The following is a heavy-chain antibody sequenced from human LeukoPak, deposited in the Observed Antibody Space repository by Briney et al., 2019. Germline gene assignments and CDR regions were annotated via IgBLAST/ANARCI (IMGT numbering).Heavy chain of an antibody. CDR2: INKDGSEK. V-gene: IGHV3-7*01. J-gene: IGHJ6*02. Sequence: GGSLRLSCAASGFILSNHWMTWVRQAPGKGPEWVANINKDGSEKYYVDSVKGRFTISRDNAKNSLYLQMNSLRAEDTAVYYCARLGYCSGGSCFYGMDVWGQGTTVTVSS. D-gene: IGHD2-15*01. CDR1: GFILSNHW. CDR3: ARLGYCSGGSCFYGMDV.